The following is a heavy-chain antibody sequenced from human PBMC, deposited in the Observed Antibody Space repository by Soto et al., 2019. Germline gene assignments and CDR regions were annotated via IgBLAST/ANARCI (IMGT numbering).Heavy chain of an antibody. Sequence: QAQLVESGGGVVQPGRSLRLSCAASGFAFSSYGMHWVRQAPGTGLEWVAVISYDGSLQHYADSVKGRFTISRDNSKNMVLLQMRSLRAEDMAVYYCVSDRGYGHASVPYSWGQGTLVSVSS. CDR1: GFAFSSYG. CDR3: VSDRGYGHASVPYS. D-gene: IGHD5-18*01. V-gene: IGHV3-30*03. J-gene: IGHJ4*02. CDR2: ISYDGSLQ.